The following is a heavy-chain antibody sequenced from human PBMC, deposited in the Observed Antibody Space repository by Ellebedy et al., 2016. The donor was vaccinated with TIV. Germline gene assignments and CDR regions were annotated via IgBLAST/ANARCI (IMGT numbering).Heavy chain of an antibody. CDR2: MTSDGSQV. CDR1: GFTLNSYA. CDR3: ATQRDDFDRQPLAR. D-gene: IGHD2-2*01. J-gene: IGHJ5*02. Sequence: GESLKISCSASGFTLNSYAIHSVRQAPGKGLEWVSVMTSDGSQVRFIDSVTGRFIMSRDSSKNTVHLQMSSLGVEDTAVYFCATQRDDFDRQPLARWGQGTQVTVSS. V-gene: IGHV3-33*04.